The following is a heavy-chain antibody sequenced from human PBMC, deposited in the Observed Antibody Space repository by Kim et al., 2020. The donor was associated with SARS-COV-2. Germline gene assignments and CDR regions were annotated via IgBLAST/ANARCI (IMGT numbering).Heavy chain of an antibody. Sequence: GGSLRLSCAASGFTFSNAWMSWVRQAPGKGLEWVGRIKSKTDGGTTDYAAPVKGRFTISRDDSKNTLYLQMNSLKTEDTAVYYCTTGSVTYYDILDGLRGPDDAFDIWGQGTMVTVSS. J-gene: IGHJ3*02. D-gene: IGHD3-9*01. V-gene: IGHV3-15*01. CDR2: IKSKTDGGTT. CDR1: GFTFSNAW. CDR3: TTGSVTYYDILDGLRGPDDAFDI.